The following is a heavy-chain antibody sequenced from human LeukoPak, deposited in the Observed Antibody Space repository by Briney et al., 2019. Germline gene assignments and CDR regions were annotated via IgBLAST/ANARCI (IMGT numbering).Heavy chain of an antibody. CDR3: ARDSFDAFHI. CDR2: ISTSGSS. D-gene: IGHD2-2*01. J-gene: IGHJ3*02. V-gene: IGHV4-4*07. CDR1: GGSISTEC. Sequence: SETLSLTCTVSGGSISTECWSWLRQSAGKGPEWIGRISTSGSSSYNPSLKSRVTISIDKSKNWFSLKLSSVTAADTAIYYCARDSFDAFHIWGQGTMVTVSS.